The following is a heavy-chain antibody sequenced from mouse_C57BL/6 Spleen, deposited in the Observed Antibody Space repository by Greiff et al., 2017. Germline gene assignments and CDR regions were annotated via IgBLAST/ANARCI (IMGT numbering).Heavy chain of an antibody. V-gene: IGHV5-9*01. CDR3: ARDRDVQRDLDYFDY. J-gene: IGHJ2*01. CDR1: GFTFSSYT. D-gene: IGHD3-3*01. CDR2: ISGGGGNT. Sequence: EVMLVESGGGLVKPGGSLKLSCAASGFTFSSYTMSWVRQTPEKRLEWVATISGGGGNTYYPDSVKGRFTISRDNAKNTLYLQMSHLKSEDTAMYYCARDRDVQRDLDYFDYWGQGTTLTVSS.